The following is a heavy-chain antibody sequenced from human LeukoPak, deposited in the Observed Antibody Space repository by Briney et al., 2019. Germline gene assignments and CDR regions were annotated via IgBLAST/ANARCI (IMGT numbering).Heavy chain of an antibody. CDR3: ARHDFYSNYPHNWFDP. D-gene: IGHD4-11*01. J-gene: IGHJ5*02. CDR2: FHSGST. Sequence: SETLSLTCAVSAYSISSGYYWGGIRQPPGKGLEWIGSFHSGSTYYNPSLKSRVTISVDTSKNQFSLKLSSVTAADTAVYYCARHDFYSNYPHNWFDPWGQGTLVTVSS. V-gene: IGHV4-38-2*01. CDR1: AYSISSGYY.